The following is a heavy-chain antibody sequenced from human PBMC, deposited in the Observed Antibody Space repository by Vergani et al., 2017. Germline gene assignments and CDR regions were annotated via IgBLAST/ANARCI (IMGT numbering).Heavy chain of an antibody. Sequence: QVQLVESGGGVVQPGRSLRLSCAASGFTFSSYGMHWVRQAPGKGLEWVAVISYDGSNKYYADSVKGRFTISRDNSKNTLYLQMNSLRAEDTAVYYCAKSRGPHDFWSGYYYYYMDVWSKGTTLTVSS. CDR1: GFTFSSYG. CDR2: ISYDGSNK. D-gene: IGHD3-3*01. J-gene: IGHJ6*03. V-gene: IGHV3-30*18. CDR3: AKSRGPHDFWSGYYYYYMDV.